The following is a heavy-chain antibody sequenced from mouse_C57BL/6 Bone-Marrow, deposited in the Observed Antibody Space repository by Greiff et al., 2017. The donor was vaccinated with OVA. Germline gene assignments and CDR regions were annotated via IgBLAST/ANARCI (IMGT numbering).Heavy chain of an antibody. CDR2: IDPSDSYT. D-gene: IGHD4-1*01. CDR1: GYTFTSSW. CDR3: ARKRTFGTYWYFDV. J-gene: IGHJ1*03. Sequence: QVQLQQPGAELVMPGASVKLSCKASGYTFTSSWMHWVKQRPGQGLEWIGEIDPSDSYTNYNQKFKGKSTLTVDKSSSTAYMQLSSLTSEDSAVYYCARKRTFGTYWYFDVWGTGTTVTVSS. V-gene: IGHV1-69*01.